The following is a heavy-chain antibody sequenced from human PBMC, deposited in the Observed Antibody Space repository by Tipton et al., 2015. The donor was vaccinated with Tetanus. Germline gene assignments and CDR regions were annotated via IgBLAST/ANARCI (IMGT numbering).Heavy chain of an antibody. J-gene: IGHJ5*02. CDR1: GGSISSSSYY. Sequence: TLSLTCTVSGGSISSSSYYWGWIRQPPGKGLEWIGSIYYSGSTYYNPSLKSRVTISVDTSKNQFSLKLSSVTAADTAVYYCARREDTAMVPHGRTVGFDPWGQGTLVTVSS. CDR3: ARREDTAMVPHGRTVGFDP. V-gene: IGHV4-39*01. CDR2: IYYSGST. D-gene: IGHD5-18*01.